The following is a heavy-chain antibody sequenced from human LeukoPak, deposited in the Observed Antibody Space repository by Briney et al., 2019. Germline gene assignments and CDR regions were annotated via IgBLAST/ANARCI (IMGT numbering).Heavy chain of an antibody. V-gene: IGHV3-48*04. CDR1: GFTFSSYI. D-gene: IGHD2-2*01. CDR3: ASSGRYCTSTSCSNHFHY. J-gene: IGHJ4*02. Sequence: PGGSLTLSCAVSGFTFSSYILIWVRQAPGKGLEGVIYISSSSSTIYYADSVKGRITLSRDNAKNSLYLQMNSLRAEDTAVYYCASSGRYCTSTSCSNHFHYWGQGTLVTVSS. CDR2: ISSSSSTI.